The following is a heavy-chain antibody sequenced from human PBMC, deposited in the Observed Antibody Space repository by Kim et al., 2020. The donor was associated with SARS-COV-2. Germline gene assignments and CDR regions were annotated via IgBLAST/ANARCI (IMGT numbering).Heavy chain of an antibody. CDR2: ISGSGGST. CDR3: AKVPWNDGWGWFDP. CDR1: GFTFSSYA. J-gene: IGHJ5*02. V-gene: IGHV3-23*01. D-gene: IGHD1-1*01. Sequence: GGSLRLSCAASGFTFSSYAMSWVRQAPGKGLEWVSAISGSGGSTYYADSVKGRFTISRDNSKNTLYLQMNSLRAEDTAVYDCAKVPWNDGWGWFDPWGQGTLVTVSS.